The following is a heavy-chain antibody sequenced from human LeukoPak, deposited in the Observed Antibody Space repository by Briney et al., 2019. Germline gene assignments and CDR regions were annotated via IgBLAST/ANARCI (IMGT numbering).Heavy chain of an antibody. CDR3: ARRGYGDYGTFFDY. V-gene: IGHV5-51*01. D-gene: IGHD4-17*01. J-gene: IGHJ4*02. CDR2: IYSGDSDA. Sequence: GESLKISCKASGYSFSSYWIAWVRQMPGKGLEWMGIIYSGDSDATYSPSFQGQVTISADKSISTAYLQWNSLKASDTAMYYCARRGYGDYGTFFDYWGQGTLVTVSS. CDR1: GYSFSSYW.